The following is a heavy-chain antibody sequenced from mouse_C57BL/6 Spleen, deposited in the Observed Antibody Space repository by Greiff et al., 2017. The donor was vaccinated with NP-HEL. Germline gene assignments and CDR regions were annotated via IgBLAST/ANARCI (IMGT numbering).Heavy chain of an antibody. CDR2: IYPGDGDT. Sequence: QVQLQQSGAELVKPGASVKISCKASGYAFSSYWMNWMKQRPGKGLEWIGQIYPGDGDTNYNGKFKGKATLTADKSSSTAYMQLSSLTSEDSAVYFCARFYYGSSYWYFDVWGTGTTVTVSS. CDR1: GYAFSSYW. J-gene: IGHJ1*03. D-gene: IGHD1-1*01. V-gene: IGHV1-80*01. CDR3: ARFYYGSSYWYFDV.